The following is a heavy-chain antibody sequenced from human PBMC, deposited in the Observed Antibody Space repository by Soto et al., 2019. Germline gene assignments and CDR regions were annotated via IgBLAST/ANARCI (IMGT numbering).Heavy chain of an antibody. J-gene: IGHJ4*02. CDR1: GYSFTSNW. V-gene: IGHV5-10-1*01. CDR2: IDPRDSYT. D-gene: IGHD6-13*01. Sequence: VESLKISCRGSGYSFTSNWISWVRKMPGKGLEWMGRIDPRDSYTNYSPSFQGHVTISTDKSISTAYLQWSSLEASDTAMYYCARLRTAATGSDFDFWGPGTLVTVSS. CDR3: ARLRTAATGSDFDF.